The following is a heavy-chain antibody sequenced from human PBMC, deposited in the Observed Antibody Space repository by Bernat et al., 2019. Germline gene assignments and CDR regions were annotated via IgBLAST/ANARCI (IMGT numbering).Heavy chain of an antibody. CDR2: IYYSGTT. CDR1: GGSISSSGYY. D-gene: IGHD3-10*01. V-gene: IGHV4-39*01. Sequence: QLQLQESAPGLVKPSETLSLTCTVSGGSISSSGYYWGWIRQPPGKGLEWIGGIYYSGTTYYNPSLKSRVTTSIDTSKNQFSLKLRSVTAADTAVYYCARHSPVYYDSGSYYDVPFDYWGQGTLVTVSS. J-gene: IGHJ4*02. CDR3: ARHSPVYYDSGSYYDVPFDY.